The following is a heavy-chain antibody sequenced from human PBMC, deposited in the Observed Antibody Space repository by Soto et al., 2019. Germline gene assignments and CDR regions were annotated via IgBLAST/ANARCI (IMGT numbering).Heavy chain of an antibody. CDR2: ICYSGST. CDR1: GGSISSGDYY. Sequence: SETLSLTCTVSGGSISSGDYYWSWIRQPPGKGLEWIGYICYSGSTYYNLSLKSRVTISVDTSKNQFSLKLSSVTAADTAVYYCARERRYCSGGSCYSGYYYGMDVWGQGTTVTVSS. V-gene: IGHV4-30-4*01. D-gene: IGHD2-15*01. CDR3: ARERRYCSGGSCYSGYYYGMDV. J-gene: IGHJ6*02.